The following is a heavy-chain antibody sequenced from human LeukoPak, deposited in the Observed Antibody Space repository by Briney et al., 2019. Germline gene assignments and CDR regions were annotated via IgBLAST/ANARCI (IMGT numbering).Heavy chain of an antibody. J-gene: IGHJ4*02. V-gene: IGHV4-38-2*02. CDR3: ARSYASSGLDH. D-gene: IGHD3-16*01. CDR1: GYSITSIYY. CDR2: IHHSGDT. Sequence: SETLSLTCTVPGYSITSIYYWGWIRQPPGKGLEWIGSIHHSGDTAYNPSLKSRVTISVDTSKSQFSLKLSSVTAADTAVYYCARSYASSGLDHWGQGTLVTVSS.